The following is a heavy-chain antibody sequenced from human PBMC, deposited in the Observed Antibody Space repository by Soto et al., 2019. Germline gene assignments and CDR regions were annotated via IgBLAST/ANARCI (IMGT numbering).Heavy chain of an antibody. CDR3: ARTILLWFGELIIDYYGMDV. Sequence: QVQLQESGPGLVKPSQTLSLTCTVSAGSISSGDYYWSWIRQPPGKGLEWIGYIYYSGSTYYNPSLNSRVTISVDTSQNQFSLKLSSVTAADTAVYYCARTILLWFGELIIDYYGMDVWGQGTTVTVSS. D-gene: IGHD3-10*01. CDR2: IYYSGST. CDR1: AGSISSGDYY. V-gene: IGHV4-30-4*01. J-gene: IGHJ6*02.